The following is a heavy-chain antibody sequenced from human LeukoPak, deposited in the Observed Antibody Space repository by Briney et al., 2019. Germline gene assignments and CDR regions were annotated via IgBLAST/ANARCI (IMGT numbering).Heavy chain of an antibody. V-gene: IGHV4-39*07. CDR1: GDSFSSVTDY. D-gene: IGHD6-19*01. CDR3: AGERGEEYSSGWYKRNYFDN. CDR2: GDYSGGT. Sequence: SETLSLTCTVSGDSFSSVTDYWAWIRQPPGKGLEWIASGDYSGGTYYNPSLESRVAISADMSKNQFSLKLTSMTGADTAVYYCAGERGEEYSSGWYKRNYFDNWGQGIRVTVSS. J-gene: IGHJ4*02.